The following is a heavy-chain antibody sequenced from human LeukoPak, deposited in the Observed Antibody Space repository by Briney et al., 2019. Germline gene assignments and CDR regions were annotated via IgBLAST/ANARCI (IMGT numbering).Heavy chain of an antibody. CDR1: GYTFTSYG. CDR3: ARALDIVVVPAATPHFDY. CDR2: ISAYNGNT. J-gene: IGHJ4*02. Sequence: ASVKVSCKASGYTFTSYGISWVRQAPGQGLEWMGWISAYNGNTNYAQKLQGRVTMTTDTSTSTAYMELRSLRSDDTAVYYCARALDIVVVPAATPHFDYWGQGTLVTVSS. V-gene: IGHV1-18*01. D-gene: IGHD2-2*03.